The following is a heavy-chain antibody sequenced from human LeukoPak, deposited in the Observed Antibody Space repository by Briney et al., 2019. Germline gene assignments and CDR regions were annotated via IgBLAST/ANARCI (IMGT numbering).Heavy chain of an antibody. D-gene: IGHD7-27*01. CDR1: GFTVGRYS. CDR2: ISGSSNNI. CDR3: ARGGTGDGNYFDN. V-gene: IGHV3-48*01. J-gene: IGHJ4*02. Sequence: PGGSLRLSCAASGFTVGRYSMNWVRQAPGKGLEWLSYISGSSNNIYYADSVKGRFTVSRDNAKNSLYLQMDSLRADDAAVFYCARGGTGDGNYFDNWGQGTLVTVSS.